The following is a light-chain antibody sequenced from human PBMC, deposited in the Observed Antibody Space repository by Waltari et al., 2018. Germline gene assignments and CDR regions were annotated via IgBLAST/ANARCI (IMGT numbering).Light chain of an antibody. CDR3: MQARQTPWT. CDR1: QSLLHSSGNTF. Sequence: DIVMTQSPLSLSVTPGEPASISCRSSQSLLHSSGNTFLDWYLQKPGQSPQLRIYLVSNRASGVPDRFSGSGSCTDFTLKISRVEAEDVGVYFCMQARQTPWTFGQGTKVEIK. CDR2: LVS. V-gene: IGKV2-28*01. J-gene: IGKJ1*01.